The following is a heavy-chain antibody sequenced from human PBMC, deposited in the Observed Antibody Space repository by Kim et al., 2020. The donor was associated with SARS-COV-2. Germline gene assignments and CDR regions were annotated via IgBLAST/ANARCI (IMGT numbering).Heavy chain of an antibody. CDR1: GFTFGSYS. J-gene: IGHJ4*02. Sequence: GGSLRLSCAASGFTFGSYSMNWVRQAPGKGLEWVSSISSSSSYIYYADSVKGRFTISRDNAKNSLYLQMNSLRAEDTAVYYCARLYSSGWVDYWGQGTLVTVSS. V-gene: IGHV3-21*01. D-gene: IGHD6-19*01. CDR2: ISSSSSYI. CDR3: ARLYSSGWVDY.